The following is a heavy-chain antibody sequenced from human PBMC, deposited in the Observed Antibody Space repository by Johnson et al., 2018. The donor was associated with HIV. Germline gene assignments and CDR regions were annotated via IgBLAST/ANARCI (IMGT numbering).Heavy chain of an antibody. CDR2: ISCGGGST. CDR1: GFTFSSYA. CDR3: AKDVVVVVPAAPDAFDI. J-gene: IGHJ3*02. Sequence: VQLVESGGGVVQPGGSLRLSCTASGFTFSSYAMRWVRQAPGKGLEWVSAISCGGGSTYYADSVKGRFTISRDNSKNTLYLQMNSLRAEDTAVYYCAKDVVVVVPAAPDAFDIWGQGTMVTVSS. V-gene: IGHV3-23*04. D-gene: IGHD2-2*01.